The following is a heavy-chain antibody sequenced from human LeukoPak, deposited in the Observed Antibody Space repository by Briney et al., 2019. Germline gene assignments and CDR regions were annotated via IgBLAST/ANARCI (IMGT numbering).Heavy chain of an antibody. CDR3: AKDHANWAIDD. J-gene: IGHJ4*02. Sequence: GESLRLSCVASGFTLTDHPMNWVRQAPGKGLEWISYIGGDGIAFYADSVKGRFTASKDDARKSMYQQMNSLRVEDTAVYYCAKDHANWAIDDWGQGTQVTVSS. CDR1: GFTLTDHP. CDR2: IGGDGIA. D-gene: IGHD3-16*01. V-gene: IGHV3-69-1*01.